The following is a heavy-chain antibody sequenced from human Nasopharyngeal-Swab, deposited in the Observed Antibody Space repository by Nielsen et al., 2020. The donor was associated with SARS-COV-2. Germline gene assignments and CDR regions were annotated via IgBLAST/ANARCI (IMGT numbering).Heavy chain of an antibody. J-gene: IGHJ4*02. D-gene: IGHD4-17*01. CDR1: GGSISSSNW. CDR3: ARGHDYGDYATYDY. CDR2: INHSGST. Sequence: SETLSLTCAVSGGSISSSNWWSWVRQPPGKGLEWIGEINHSGSTNYNPSLKSRVTISVDTSKNQFSLKLSSVTAADTAVYYCARGHDYGDYATYDYWGQGTLVTVSS. V-gene: IGHV4-4*02.